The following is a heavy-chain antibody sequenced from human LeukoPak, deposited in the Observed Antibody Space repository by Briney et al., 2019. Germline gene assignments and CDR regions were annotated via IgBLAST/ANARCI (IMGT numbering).Heavy chain of an antibody. V-gene: IGHV3-23*01. Sequence: GGSLRLSCAVSGFTFSTFAMNWVRQAPGKGLEWVSSLSDSAVSSYYADSVKGRFTISRDNSKNTLYLQMNSLRAEDTATYYCTKAPDSSGFPSYFDSWGQGTLVAVSS. J-gene: IGHJ4*02. CDR3: TKAPDSSGFPSYFDS. CDR1: GFTFSTFA. D-gene: IGHD3-22*01. CDR2: LSDSAVSS.